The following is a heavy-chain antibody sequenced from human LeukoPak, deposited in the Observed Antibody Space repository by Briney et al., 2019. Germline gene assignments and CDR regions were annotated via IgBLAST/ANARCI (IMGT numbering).Heavy chain of an antibody. V-gene: IGHV3-21*01. J-gene: IGHJ4*02. CDR1: GFTFSSYS. Sequence: GGSLRLSCAASGFTFSSYSMNWVRQAPGKGLEWVSSISSSSSYIYYADSVKGRFTISRDNSKNTLYLQMNSLRAEDTAVYYCAKEAGSVAAAGTVYFDYWGQGTLVTVSS. D-gene: IGHD6-13*01. CDR2: ISSSSSYI. CDR3: AKEAGSVAAAGTVYFDY.